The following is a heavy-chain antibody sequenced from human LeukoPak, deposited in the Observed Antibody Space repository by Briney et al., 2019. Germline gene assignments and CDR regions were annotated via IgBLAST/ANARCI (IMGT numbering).Heavy chain of an antibody. V-gene: IGHV4-61*02. CDR3: ARGTDYYGSGSDY. J-gene: IGHJ4*02. CDR2: MYTSGST. D-gene: IGHD3-10*01. Sequence: SQTLSLTCTVSGGSISSGSYYWSWIRQPAGKGLEWIGRMYTSGSTNYNPPLKSRVTISVDTSKNQFSLKLTSVTAADTAVYYCARGTDYYGSGSDYWGQGTLVTVSS. CDR1: GGSISSGSYY.